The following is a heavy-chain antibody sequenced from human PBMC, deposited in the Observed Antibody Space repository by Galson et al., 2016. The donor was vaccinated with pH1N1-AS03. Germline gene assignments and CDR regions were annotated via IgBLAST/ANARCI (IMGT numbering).Heavy chain of an antibody. D-gene: IGHD1-26*01. Sequence: SVKVSCKASGYPFTTYDITWARQANGQGLEWMGFMKADTGNPGHSQMFQGRVTMTRVTSINTAYMELGNLRPEDTAVYYCARGPRGATYVDYWGQGTLVTVSS. J-gene: IGHJ4*02. V-gene: IGHV1-8*01. CDR3: ARGPRGATYVDY. CDR1: GYPFTTYD. CDR2: MKADTGNP.